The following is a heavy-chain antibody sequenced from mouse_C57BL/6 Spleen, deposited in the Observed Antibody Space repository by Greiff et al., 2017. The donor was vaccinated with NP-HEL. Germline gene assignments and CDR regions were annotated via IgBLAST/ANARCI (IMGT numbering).Heavy chain of an antibody. D-gene: IGHD3-2*02. J-gene: IGHJ2*01. V-gene: IGHV1-52*01. CDR2: IDPSDSET. Sequence: QVQLQQPGAELVRPGSSVKLSCKASGYTFTSYWMHWVKQRPIQGLEWIGNIDPSDSETHYNQKFKDKATLTVDKSSSTAYMQLSSLTSEDSAVYYCARSRQLRLHDYFDYWGQGTTLTVSS. CDR1: GYTFTSYW. CDR3: ARSRQLRLHDYFDY.